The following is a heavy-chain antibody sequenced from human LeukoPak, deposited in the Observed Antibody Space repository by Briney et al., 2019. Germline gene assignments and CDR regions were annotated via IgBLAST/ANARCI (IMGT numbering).Heavy chain of an antibody. Sequence: ASVKVSCKASGGTFSSYTISWVRQAPGQGLEWMGWINPNGGGTNYAQKFQGRVTMTRDTSISTAYMELSRLRSDDTAVYYCARGPRPRLDWFDPWGQGTLVTVSS. V-gene: IGHV1-2*02. CDR1: GGTFSSYT. CDR3: ARGPRPRLDWFDP. CDR2: INPNGGGT. J-gene: IGHJ5*02. D-gene: IGHD2-21*01.